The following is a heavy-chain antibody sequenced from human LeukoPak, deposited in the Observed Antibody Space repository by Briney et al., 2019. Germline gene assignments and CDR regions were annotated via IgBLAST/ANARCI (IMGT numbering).Heavy chain of an antibody. CDR2: ISYDGSNK. D-gene: IGHD7-27*01. J-gene: IGHJ5*02. CDR1: GFTFSSYG. V-gene: IGHV3-30*18. CDR3: AEMLWGWDENWFDP. Sequence: QTGGSLRLSCAASGFTFSSYGMHWVRQAPGKGLEWVAVISYDGSNKYYADSVKGRFTISRDNSKNTLYLQMNSLRAEDTAVYYCAEMLWGWDENWFDPWGQGTLVTVSS.